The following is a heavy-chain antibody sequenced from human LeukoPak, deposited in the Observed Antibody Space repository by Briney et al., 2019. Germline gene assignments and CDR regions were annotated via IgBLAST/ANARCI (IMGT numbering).Heavy chain of an antibody. J-gene: IGHJ5*02. CDR3: AKDNYDILTGPNNWFDP. V-gene: IGHV3-9*01. Sequence: GRSLRLSCAASGFTFDDYAMHWVRQAPGKGLEWVSGISWNSGSIGYADSVKGRFTISRDSAKNSLYLQMNSLRAEDTALYYCAKDNYDILTGPNNWFDPWGQGTLVTVSS. CDR1: GFTFDDYA. D-gene: IGHD3-9*01. CDR2: ISWNSGSI.